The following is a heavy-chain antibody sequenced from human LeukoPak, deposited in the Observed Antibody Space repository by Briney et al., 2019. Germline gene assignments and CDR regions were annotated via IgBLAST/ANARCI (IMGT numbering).Heavy chain of an antibody. D-gene: IGHD3-22*01. CDR3: ARDGPDYYDSSGYYYGDAFDI. CDR1: GYTFTSYG. J-gene: IGHJ3*02. Sequence: GASVKVSCKASGYTFTSYGISWVRQAPGQGLEWMGWISAYNGNTNYAQKLQGRVTMTTDTSTGTAYMELRSLRSDDTAVYYCARDGPDYYDSSGYYYGDAFDIWGQGTMVTVSS. V-gene: IGHV1-18*01. CDR2: ISAYNGNT.